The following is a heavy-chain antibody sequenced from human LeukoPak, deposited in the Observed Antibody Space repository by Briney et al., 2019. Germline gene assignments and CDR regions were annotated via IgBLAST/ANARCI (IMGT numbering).Heavy chain of an antibody. CDR3: ARHYSSGCVDY. CDR2: IFPCDSDT. D-gene: IGHD6-19*01. CDR1: GYSFTSYC. V-gene: IGHV5-51*01. J-gene: IGHJ4*02. Sequence: EALLISCKGSGYSFTSYCIGRVRQLPGKGLEWMGIIFPCDSDTRYSPSFQGQVTISADKSISTDYLQWSSLKASDTAMYYCARHYSSGCVDYWGQGTLVTVSS.